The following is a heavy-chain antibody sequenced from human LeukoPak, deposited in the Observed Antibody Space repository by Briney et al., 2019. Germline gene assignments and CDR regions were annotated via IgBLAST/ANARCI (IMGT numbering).Heavy chain of an antibody. V-gene: IGHV3-23*01. CDR3: AKVGKGPFIFSRGWYAY. D-gene: IGHD6-19*01. CDR2: ISGSGGST. CDR1: GFTFSSYA. Sequence: GGSLRLSCAASGFTFSSYAMSWVRQAPGKGLEWVSAISGSGGSTYYADSVKGRFTISRDNSKNTLYLQMNSLRAEDTAVYYCAKVGKGPFIFSRGWYAYGGRGTLVPVPS. J-gene: IGHJ4*02.